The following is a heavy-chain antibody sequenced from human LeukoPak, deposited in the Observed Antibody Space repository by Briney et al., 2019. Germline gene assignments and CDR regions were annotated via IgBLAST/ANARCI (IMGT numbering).Heavy chain of an antibody. J-gene: IGHJ4*02. Sequence: RGASVKVSCKASGYTFTRYYIHWVRQAPGQGLEWMGIINPSGGTTNYAQKFQGRVTITRDTSASTAYMELSSLRSEDTAVYYCARLRIAAAGFDYWGQGTLVTVSS. CDR3: ARLRIAAAGFDY. V-gene: IGHV1-46*01. D-gene: IGHD6-13*01. CDR1: GYTFTRYY. CDR2: INPSGGTT.